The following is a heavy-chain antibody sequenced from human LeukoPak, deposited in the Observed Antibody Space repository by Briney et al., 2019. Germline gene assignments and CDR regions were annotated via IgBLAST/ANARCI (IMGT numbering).Heavy chain of an antibody. CDR1: GGSISSYY. CDR3: ARDPRGYSGYDEIDY. CDR2: IYYSGST. J-gene: IGHJ4*02. V-gene: IGHV4-59*12. Sequence: SETLSLTCTVSGGSISSYYWSWIRQPPGKGLEWIGYIYYSGSTNYNPSLKSRVTISVDTSKNQFSLKLSSVTAADTAVYYCARDPRGYSGYDEIDYWGQGTLVTVSS. D-gene: IGHD5-12*01.